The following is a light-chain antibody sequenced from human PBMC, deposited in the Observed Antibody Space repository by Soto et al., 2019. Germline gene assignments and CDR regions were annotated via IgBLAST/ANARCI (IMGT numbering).Light chain of an antibody. Sequence: DSQLTQSPSFLSASVGDRVTISCRASQAMNTYIAWYQQRPGAAPKLLVYGASTLYTGVPSRFSGSESGAVFTLTISSLQPEDFATYYCQQLHSYPITFGQGTRLEI. V-gene: IGKV1-9*01. CDR2: GAS. CDR1: QAMNTY. J-gene: IGKJ5*01. CDR3: QQLHSYPIT.